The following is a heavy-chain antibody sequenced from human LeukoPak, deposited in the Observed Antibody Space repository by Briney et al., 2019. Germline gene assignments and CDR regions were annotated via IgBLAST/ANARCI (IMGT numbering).Heavy chain of an antibody. CDR1: GGSISSSSYY. V-gene: IGHV4-39*07. J-gene: IGHJ4*02. CDR3: ARVGWCIAAAGLDY. CDR2: INHSGST. D-gene: IGHD6-13*01. Sequence: SETLSLTCTVSGGSISSSSYYWGWIRQPPGKGLEWIGEINHSGSTNYNPSLKSRVTISVDTSKNQFSLKLSSVTAADTAVYYCARVGWCIAAAGLDYCGQGTLVTVSP.